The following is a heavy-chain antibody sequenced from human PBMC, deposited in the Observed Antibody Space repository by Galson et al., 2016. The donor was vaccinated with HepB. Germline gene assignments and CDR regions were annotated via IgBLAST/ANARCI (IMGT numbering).Heavy chain of an antibody. CDR3: TRESLAHGN. CDR2: IRGKAKSYAT. CDR1: GFTFSDST. Sequence: SLRLSCAASGFTFSDSTIHWVRQASGKGLEWIGRIRGKAKSYATTYAASVEGRFTISRDDSKSTAYLQGNSLKTEDTAVYYCTRESLAHGNWGQGTLVTVSS. D-gene: IGHD3-10*01. V-gene: IGHV3-73*01. J-gene: IGHJ4*02.